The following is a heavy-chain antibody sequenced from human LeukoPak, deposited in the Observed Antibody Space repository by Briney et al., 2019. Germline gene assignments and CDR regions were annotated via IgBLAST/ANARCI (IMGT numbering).Heavy chain of an antibody. CDR3: VRGFSGVVGDY. D-gene: IGHD3-10*01. Sequence: SETLSLTCAVYSGSLSGYYWSWIRQPPGKGLEWIGEIKDGGITNYNTSLRSRVTISADTSKKQLSLKLSSATDADTAVYYCVRGFSGVVGDYWGQGTQVTVSS. CDR2: IKDGGIT. V-gene: IGHV4-34*01. CDR1: SGSLSGYY. J-gene: IGHJ4*02.